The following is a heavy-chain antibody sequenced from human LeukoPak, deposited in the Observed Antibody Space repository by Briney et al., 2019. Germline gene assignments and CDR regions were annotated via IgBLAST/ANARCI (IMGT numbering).Heavy chain of an antibody. D-gene: IGHD6-13*01. CDR1: GYSISSGYY. V-gene: IGHV4-38-2*02. CDR2: IYHSGST. J-gene: IGHJ4*02. CDR3: ARDQYSSSSRLFDY. Sequence: SETLSLTCAVSGYSISSGYYWGWIRQPPGKGLEWIGSIYHSGSTYYNPSLKSRVTISVDTSKNQCSLKLSSVTAADTAVYYCARDQYSSSSRLFDYWGQGTLVTVSS.